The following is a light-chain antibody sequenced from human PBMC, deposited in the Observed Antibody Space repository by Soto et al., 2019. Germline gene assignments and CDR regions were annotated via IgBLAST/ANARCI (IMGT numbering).Light chain of an antibody. J-gene: IGKJ5*01. V-gene: IGKV3-20*01. CDR2: GAS. Sequence: EIVLTQSPGTLSLSPGERATLSCRASQSVSSSYLAWYQQKPGQAPRLLIYGASSRATGIPDRFSGSGSGTDFTLTISRLGPEDFAVYYCQQYGSLPITFGQGTRLEIK. CDR3: QQYGSLPIT. CDR1: QSVSSSY.